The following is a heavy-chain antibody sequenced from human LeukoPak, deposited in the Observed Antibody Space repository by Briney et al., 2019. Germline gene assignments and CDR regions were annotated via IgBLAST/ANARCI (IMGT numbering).Heavy chain of an antibody. CDR3: ARVNLGYCSGGSCDNFQH. J-gene: IGHJ1*01. D-gene: IGHD2-15*01. V-gene: IGHV4-39*01. Sequence: SETLSLTCTVSGGSISSSGYYWGWIRQPPGKGLEWIGSIYYSGSTYYNPSLKSRVTISVDTSKNQFSLKLSSVTAADTAVYYCARVNLGYCSGGSCDNFQHWGQGTLVTVSS. CDR1: GGSISSSGYY. CDR2: IYYSGST.